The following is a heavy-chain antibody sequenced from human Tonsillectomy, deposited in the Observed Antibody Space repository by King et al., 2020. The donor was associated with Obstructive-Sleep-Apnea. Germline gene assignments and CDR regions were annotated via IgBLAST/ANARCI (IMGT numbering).Heavy chain of an antibody. CDR3: ARENIGGMDV. Sequence: VQLVESGGGGVQPGRSLRLSCAASGFTFSSYALHWVRQAPGKGLEGVAVISYDRSNKYYADSVKGRFTISGDNSKNMLYLQMNSLRAEDTAVYYCARENIGGMDVWGQGTTVTVSS. CDR2: ISYDRSNK. D-gene: IGHD2/OR15-2a*01. V-gene: IGHV3-30*04. J-gene: IGHJ6*02. CDR1: GFTFSSYA.